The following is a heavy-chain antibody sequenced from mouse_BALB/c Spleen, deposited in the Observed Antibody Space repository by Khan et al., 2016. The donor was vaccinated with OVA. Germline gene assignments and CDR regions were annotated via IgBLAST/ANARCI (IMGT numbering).Heavy chain of an antibody. CDR1: GYTFTSYW. Sequence: DLVKPGTSVKLSCKASGYTFTSYWINWIKQRPGQGLEWIGRIGPGSSNSYYSEMFKGKAALTVDTSSTTAYIQLSSLSSEDSAVYFCARENYYYRTYYAMDYWGPGTSVTVSS. CDR3: ARENYYYRTYYAMDY. V-gene: IGHV1S41*01. D-gene: IGHD2-12*01. CDR2: IGPGSSNS. J-gene: IGHJ4*01.